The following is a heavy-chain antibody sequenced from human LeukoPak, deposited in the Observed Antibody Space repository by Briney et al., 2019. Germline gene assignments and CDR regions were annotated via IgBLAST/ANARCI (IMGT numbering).Heavy chain of an antibody. D-gene: IGHD6-13*01. J-gene: IGHJ4*02. CDR3: ARAVSSSWYYFDY. Sequence: PSETLSLTCTVSSGSISSSSYYCGWIRQPPGKGLECFGNIYYNERTYYNPSLTSHLPMSVVTSQNRFSLKLSSVTAADTAVYYCARAVSSSWYYFDYWGQGTLVTVSS. CDR1: SGSISSSSYY. V-gene: IGHV4-39*01. CDR2: IYYNERT.